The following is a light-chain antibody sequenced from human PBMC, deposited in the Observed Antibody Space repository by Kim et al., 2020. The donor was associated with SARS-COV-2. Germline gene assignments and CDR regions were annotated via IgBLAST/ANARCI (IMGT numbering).Light chain of an antibody. CDR1: QSISNN. J-gene: IGKJ4*01. V-gene: IGKV3D-15*01. Sequence: IVMTQSPVNMSVSPGEGATLSCRASQSISNNLAWYQQKAGQAPRLLIYAASTRATDFPVRFSGSGSGTEFTLTITGLQSEDIGVYYCQQYSSWHLTFGGGTKVEI. CDR2: AAS. CDR3: QQYSSWHLT.